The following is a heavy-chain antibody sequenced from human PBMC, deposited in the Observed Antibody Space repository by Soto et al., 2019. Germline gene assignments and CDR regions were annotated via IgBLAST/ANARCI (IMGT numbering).Heavy chain of an antibody. D-gene: IGHD4-17*01. CDR2: IWYDGSNK. Sequence: QVQLVESGGGVVQPGRSLRLSCAASGFTFSSYGMHWVRQAPGKGLEWVAVIWYDGSNKYYADSVKGRFTISRDNSKNTLYLQMNSLSAEDTAVYYCAREEDYGGNSGLDYWGQGTLVTVSS. J-gene: IGHJ4*02. V-gene: IGHV3-33*01. CDR1: GFTFSSYG. CDR3: AREEDYGGNSGLDY.